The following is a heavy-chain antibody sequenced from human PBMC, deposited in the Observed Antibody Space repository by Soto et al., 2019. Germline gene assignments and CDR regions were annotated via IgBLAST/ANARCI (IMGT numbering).Heavy chain of an antibody. CDR3: ARWGTTGGLDV. V-gene: IGHV3-30*19. D-gene: IGHD3-16*01. CDR2: TSYDGSGK. J-gene: IGHJ1*01. CDR1: GFTFRSDV. Sequence: QVQLVESGGGVVQPGTSLRVSCVGSGFTFRSDVIHWVRQAPGKGLEWVALTSYDGSGKYYGDSVRGRFTISRDNSRNTVDLQMDSLRLEDTALYYCARWGTTGGLDVWGQGTLVSVSS.